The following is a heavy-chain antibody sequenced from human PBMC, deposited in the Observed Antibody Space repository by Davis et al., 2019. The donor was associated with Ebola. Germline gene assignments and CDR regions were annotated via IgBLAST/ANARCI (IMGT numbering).Heavy chain of an antibody. CDR2: IYSGGST. Sequence: GESLKISCAASGFTVSSNYMSWVRQAPGKGLEWVSVIYSGGSTYYADSVKGRFTISRDNSKNTLYLQMNSLRAEDTAVYYCARDRSNGDYAGGMDVWGQGTTVTVSS. D-gene: IGHD4-17*01. V-gene: IGHV3-53*01. J-gene: IGHJ6*02. CDR1: GFTVSSNY. CDR3: ARDRSNGDYAGGMDV.